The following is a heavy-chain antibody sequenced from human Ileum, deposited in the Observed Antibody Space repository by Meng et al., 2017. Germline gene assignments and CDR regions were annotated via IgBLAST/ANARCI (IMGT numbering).Heavy chain of an antibody. D-gene: IGHD3-22*01. Sequence: QVQLQESGPGLGKPSQTLSLTGTVSGGSSSSGDYYWSWIRQPPGKGLEWIGYIYYSGSTYYNPSLKSRLTISVDTSKNQFSLKLSSVTAADTAVYYCARDRDSSGYYPYWGQGTLVTVSS. CDR3: ARDRDSSGYYPY. CDR1: GGSSSSGDYY. V-gene: IGHV4-30-4*01. J-gene: IGHJ4*02. CDR2: IYYSGST.